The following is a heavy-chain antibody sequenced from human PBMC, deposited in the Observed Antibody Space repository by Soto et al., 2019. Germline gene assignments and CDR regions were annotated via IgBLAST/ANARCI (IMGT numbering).Heavy chain of an antibody. CDR2: IYWDDDK. CDR3: AQRRSDLGYGMDV. V-gene: IGHV2-5*02. D-gene: IGHD3-16*01. Sequence: QITLTESGPTLVKPTQTLTLTCTFSGFSLSTSGVAVGWIRQPPGKALEWLALIYWDDDKRYSPSLKSRPTITHDTSKIPVVLTTTNMDPVDTATYYCAQRRSDLGYGMDVWGQGTTVTVSS. CDR1: GFSLSTSGVA. J-gene: IGHJ6*02.